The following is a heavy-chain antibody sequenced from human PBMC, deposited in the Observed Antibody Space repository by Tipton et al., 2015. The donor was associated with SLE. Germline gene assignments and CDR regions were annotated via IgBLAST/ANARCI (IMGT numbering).Heavy chain of an antibody. CDR2: ISYDGSNK. CDR1: GFTFNNYA. Sequence: RSLRLSCAASGFTFNNYAMHWVRQAPGKGLEWVAVISYDGSNKYYADSVKGRFTVSRANSKNTVFLLMNSLRTEDTAVYYCARDPRLLPYHMDVWGKGTAVTVSS. D-gene: IGHD2-15*01. CDR3: ARDPRLLPYHMDV. V-gene: IGHV3-30*04. J-gene: IGHJ6*03.